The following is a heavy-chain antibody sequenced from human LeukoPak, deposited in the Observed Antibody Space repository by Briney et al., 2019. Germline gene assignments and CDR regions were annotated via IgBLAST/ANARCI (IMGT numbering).Heavy chain of an antibody. CDR2: ISYSASS. Sequence: PSETLSLTCTVSGGSISNYYWSWIRQPPGKGLEWLGYISYSASSNYNPSLKSRVTISLGTSRNQFSLKLNSVTAADTAVYYCAKSNGYGLIDIWGQGTMVTVSS. V-gene: IGHV4-59*12. J-gene: IGHJ3*02. CDR1: GGSISNYY. D-gene: IGHD3-22*01. CDR3: AKSNGYGLIDI.